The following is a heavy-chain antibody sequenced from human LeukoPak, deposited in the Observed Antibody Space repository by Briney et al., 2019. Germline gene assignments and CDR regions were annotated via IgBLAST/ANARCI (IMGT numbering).Heavy chain of an antibody. Sequence: ASVKVSCKASGYTFTSYDINWVRQATGQGLEWMGWMNPNSGNTGYAQKFQGRVTITRDTSISTAYMELSSLRSEDTAVYYCARRSNYYDSSAYEWWGQGTLVTVSS. CDR2: MNPNSGNT. D-gene: IGHD3-22*01. CDR1: GYTFTSYD. V-gene: IGHV1-8*01. J-gene: IGHJ1*01. CDR3: ARRSNYYDSSAYEW.